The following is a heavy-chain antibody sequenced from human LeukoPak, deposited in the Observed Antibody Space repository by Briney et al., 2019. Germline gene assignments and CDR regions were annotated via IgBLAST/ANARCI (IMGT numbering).Heavy chain of an antibody. V-gene: IGHV1-2*02. CDR1: GYTFTAYY. D-gene: IGHD6-25*01. Sequence: ASVKVSCKASGYTFTAYYIHWVRQAPGQGLEWMGWINPNSGDTNYAQNFQGRVTMTRDTSISTAYMDLNRLRSDDTAIYYCATDRAQGRQRMEDDAFHIWGQGTMVTVSS. CDR2: INPNSGDT. CDR3: ATDRAQGRQRMEDDAFHI. J-gene: IGHJ3*02.